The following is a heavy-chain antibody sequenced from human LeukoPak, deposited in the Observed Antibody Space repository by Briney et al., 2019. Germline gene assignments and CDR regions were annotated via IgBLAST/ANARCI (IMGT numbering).Heavy chain of an antibody. V-gene: IGHV3-21*06. CDR1: GFTFSNYG. J-gene: IGHJ4*02. CDR3: ARDGPTAYFDY. D-gene: IGHD5-18*01. Sequence: PGGSLRLSCAASGFTFSNYGMNWVRQAPGKGLEWVSSISSSSSYIYYADSVKGRFTISRDNARNSLFLQMNSLRAEDTAVYYCARDGPTAYFDYWGQGTLVTVSS. CDR2: ISSSSSYI.